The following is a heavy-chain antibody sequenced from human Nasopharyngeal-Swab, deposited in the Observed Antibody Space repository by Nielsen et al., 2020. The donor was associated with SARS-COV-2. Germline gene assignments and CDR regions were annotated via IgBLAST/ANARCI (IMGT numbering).Heavy chain of an antibody. D-gene: IGHD2-15*01. CDR1: GGSFSGYY. CDR3: ARDRSGGFDY. CDR2: IYHSGST. V-gene: IGHV4-34*01. Sequence: SETLSLTCAVYGGSFSGYYWSWIRQPPGKGLEWIGEIYHSGSTNYNPSLKSRVTISVDKSKNQFSLKLSSVTAADTAVYYCARDRSGGFDYWGQGTLVTVSS. J-gene: IGHJ4*02.